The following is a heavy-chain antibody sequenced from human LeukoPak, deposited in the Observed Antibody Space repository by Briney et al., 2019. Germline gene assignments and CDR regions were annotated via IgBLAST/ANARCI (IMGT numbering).Heavy chain of an antibody. D-gene: IGHD1-26*01. CDR2: IDTSGSAI. V-gene: IGHV3-48*03. Sequence: PGGSLRLSCAASGFTFSSYEMNWVRQAPGKGLEWVSYIDTSGSAIYYADSVKGRFTISRDNAKNSLYLQMNSLRAEDTATYYCERDPPGGWEGFDYWGQGTLVTVSS. CDR1: GFTFSSYE. J-gene: IGHJ4*02. CDR3: ERDPPGGWEGFDY.